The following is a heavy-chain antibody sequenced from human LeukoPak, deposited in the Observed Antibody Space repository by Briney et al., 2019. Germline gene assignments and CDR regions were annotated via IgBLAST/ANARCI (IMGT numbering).Heavy chain of an antibody. CDR1: GFTFSSYA. D-gene: IGHD4-17*01. CDR2: ISGSGGST. Sequence: PGGSLTLSCAASGFTFSSYAMSWVRQAPGKGLEWVSAISGSGGSTYYADSVKGRFTISRDNSKNTLYLQMNSLRAEDTAVYYCATLGATVTNGDGYWGQGTLVTVSS. CDR3: ATLGATVTNGDGY. J-gene: IGHJ4*02. V-gene: IGHV3-23*01.